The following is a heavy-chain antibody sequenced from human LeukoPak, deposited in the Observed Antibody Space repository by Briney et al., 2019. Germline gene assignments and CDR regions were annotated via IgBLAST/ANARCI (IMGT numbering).Heavy chain of an antibody. CDR2: MNPNSGNT. J-gene: IGHJ4*02. CDR3: ARGRLPNYLKPAAASDY. CDR1: GYTFTSYD. D-gene: IGHD6-13*01. V-gene: IGHV1-8*01. Sequence: ASVKVSCKASGYTFTSYDINWVRHATGQGLEWMGWMNPNSGNTVYAQKFQGRVTMTRKTSISTAYMELSSLRSEDTAVYYCARGRLPNYLKPAAASDYWGQGTLVTVSS.